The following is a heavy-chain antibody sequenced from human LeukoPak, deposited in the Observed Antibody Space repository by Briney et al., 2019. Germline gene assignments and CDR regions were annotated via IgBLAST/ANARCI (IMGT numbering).Heavy chain of an antibody. CDR1: GGTFSSYA. D-gene: IGHD6-13*01. V-gene: IGHV1-69*06. Sequence: SVKVSCKASGGTFSSYAISWVRQAPGQGLEWMGGIIPIFGTANYAQKFQGRVTITADTSTSTAYMELRSLRSDDTAVYYCARDISSLFDPWGQGTLVTVSS. CDR2: IIPIFGTA. CDR3: ARDISSLFDP. J-gene: IGHJ5*02.